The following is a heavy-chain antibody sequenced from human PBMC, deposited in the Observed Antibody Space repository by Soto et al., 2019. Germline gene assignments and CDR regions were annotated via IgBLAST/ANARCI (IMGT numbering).Heavy chain of an antibody. CDR2: INHSGST. D-gene: IGHD6-6*01. CDR1: GGSFSGYY. Sequence: SETLSRTCAVYGGSFSGYYWSWIRQPPGKGLEWIGEINHSGSTNYNPSLKSRVTISVDTSKNQFSLKLSSVTAADTAVYYCARMEVYSSSSYYYYGMDVWGQGTTVSVS. CDR3: ARMEVYSSSSYYYYGMDV. V-gene: IGHV4-34*01. J-gene: IGHJ6*02.